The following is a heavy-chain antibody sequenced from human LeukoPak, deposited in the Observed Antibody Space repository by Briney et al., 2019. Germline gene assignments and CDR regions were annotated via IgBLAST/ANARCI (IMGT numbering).Heavy chain of an antibody. D-gene: IGHD3-16*01. CDR2: IYYSGNT. Sequence: KSSETLSLTCTVSGGSISSYYCNWIRQPPGKGLEWIGYIYYSGNTNYNPSLKSRLTISLDTSKNQFSLKMSSVTAADTAVYYCARGELGYFDYWGQGTLVTVSS. V-gene: IGHV4-59*01. CDR3: ARGELGYFDY. J-gene: IGHJ4*02. CDR1: GGSISSYY.